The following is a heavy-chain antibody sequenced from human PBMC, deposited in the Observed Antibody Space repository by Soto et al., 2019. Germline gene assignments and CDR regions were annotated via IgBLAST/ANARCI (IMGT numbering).Heavy chain of an antibody. V-gene: IGHV4-59*08. CDR2: IYYSGST. J-gene: IGHJ3*02. Sequence: QVQLQESGPGLVKPSETLSLTCTVSGGSISSYYWSWIRQPPGKGLEWIGYIYYSGSTNYNPSLMSRVTISVDTSKIQFSLKLSSVTAADTAVYYWARQWFGELGAFDIWGQGTMVTVSS. D-gene: IGHD3-10*01. CDR1: GGSISSYY. CDR3: ARQWFGELGAFDI.